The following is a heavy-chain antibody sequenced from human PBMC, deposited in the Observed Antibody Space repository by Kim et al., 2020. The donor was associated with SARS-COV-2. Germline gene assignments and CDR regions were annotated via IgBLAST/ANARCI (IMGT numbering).Heavy chain of an antibody. CDR2: ISYDGSNK. V-gene: IGHV3-30-3*01. CDR3: ARDGIAYSRRTWYFDL. CDR1: GFTFSSYA. D-gene: IGHD2-21*01. Sequence: GGSLRLSCAASGFTFSSYAMHWVRQAPGKGLEWVAVISYDGSNKYYADSVKGRFTISRDNSKNTLYLQMNSLRAEDTAVYYCARDGIAYSRRTWYFDLWGRGTLVTVSS. J-gene: IGHJ2*01.